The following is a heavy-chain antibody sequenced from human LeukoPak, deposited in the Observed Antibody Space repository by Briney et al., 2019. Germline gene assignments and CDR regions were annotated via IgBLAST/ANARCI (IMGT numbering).Heavy chain of an antibody. Sequence: PGGSLRLSCAASGLTFDDYAMHWVRQAPGKGLEWVSLVTWDGSFTYYVDSVKGRFTISRDNSKNSLYLQMNSLRAEDTAFYYCAKARNAVAGTGYYFDNWGQGTLVTVSS. CDR2: VTWDGSFT. J-gene: IGHJ4*02. CDR3: AKARNAVAGTGYYFDN. CDR1: GLTFDDYA. D-gene: IGHD6-19*01. V-gene: IGHV3-43D*03.